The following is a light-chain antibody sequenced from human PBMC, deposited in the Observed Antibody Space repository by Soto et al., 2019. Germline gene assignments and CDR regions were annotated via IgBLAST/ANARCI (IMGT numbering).Light chain of an antibody. CDR1: SSDVGGYNH. CDR3: AVWDDSLSGRV. Sequence: QSALTQPRSVSGSPGQSVTISCTGSSSDVGGYNHVSWYQQHPGKVPKLVIHDVIKRPSGVPDRFSGSKSGNTASLTISGLRSEDEADYYCAVWDDSLSGRVFGGGTKLTVL. CDR2: DVI. J-gene: IGLJ3*02. V-gene: IGLV2-11*01.